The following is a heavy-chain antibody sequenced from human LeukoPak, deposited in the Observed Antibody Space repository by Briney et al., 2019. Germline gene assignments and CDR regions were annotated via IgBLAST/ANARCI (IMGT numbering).Heavy chain of an antibody. V-gene: IGHV4-38-2*02. CDR2: MYHSGLI. J-gene: IGHJ6*03. CDR3: ASGYYGGVYYYMDV. D-gene: IGHD4-23*01. CDR1: GYSISSGYY. Sequence: SETLSLTCTVSGYSISSGYYWGWIRQPPGKGLEWIANMYHSGLIYYNPSLKSRVTISMDTSKNQFSLTLSSVTAADTAVYYCASGYYGGVYYYMDVWGKGTTVTISS.